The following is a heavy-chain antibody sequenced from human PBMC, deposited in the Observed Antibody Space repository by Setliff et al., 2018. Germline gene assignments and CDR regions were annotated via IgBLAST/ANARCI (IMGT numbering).Heavy chain of an antibody. D-gene: IGHD1-1*01. CDR2: IDPRDDFT. J-gene: IGHJ4*02. Sequence: ASVKVSCKASGYSFSDFYMHWVRRVPGEGLEALGRIDPRDDFTVYAERFKDRLTITADTSTDTSYMEMSSLRFEDTAVYYCAIDYGPTGTPYHWGQGTPVTVS. CDR1: GYSFSDFY. V-gene: IGHV1-69-2*01. CDR3: AIDYGPTGTPYH.